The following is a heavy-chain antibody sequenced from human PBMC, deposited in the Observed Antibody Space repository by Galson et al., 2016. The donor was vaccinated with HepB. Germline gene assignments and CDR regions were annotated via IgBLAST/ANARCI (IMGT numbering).Heavy chain of an antibody. D-gene: IGHD3-9*01. CDR1: GFTFTNYW. CDR2: IYPDDSDT. V-gene: IGHV5-51*03. Sequence: QSGAEVKKPGESLKISCKGSGFTFTNYWIAWVRQRPGKGLEWMGIIYPDDSDTRYSPSFQGQVTISGDKSISTAYLQWSSLKASDTAMYYCASADIIGINLDYWGRGTLVTVSS. CDR3: ASADIIGINLDY. J-gene: IGHJ4*01.